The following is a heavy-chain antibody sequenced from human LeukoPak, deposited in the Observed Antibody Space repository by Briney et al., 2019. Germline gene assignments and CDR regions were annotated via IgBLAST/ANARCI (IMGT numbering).Heavy chain of an antibody. CDR3: ARGFCSGGSCYSLHYYYGMDV. D-gene: IGHD2-15*01. V-gene: IGHV4-30-4*01. J-gene: IGHJ6*04. CDR1: GVSISSGDYY. Sequence: SETLSLTCTVSGVSISSGDYYWSWLRQPPGQGLEWIGYIYYSGGTYYNPSLKSRVTISVDTSKNQFSLKLSSVTAADTAVYYCARGFCSGGSCYSLHYYYGMDVWGKGTTVTVSS. CDR2: IYYSGGT.